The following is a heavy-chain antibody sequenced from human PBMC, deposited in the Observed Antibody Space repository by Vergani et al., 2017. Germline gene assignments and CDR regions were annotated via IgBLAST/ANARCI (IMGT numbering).Heavy chain of an antibody. D-gene: IGHD2-8*02. Sequence: VQLQESGPGLVKPSETLTLTCDVSDSSIMTNTYWMHWVRQVPGKGLMWVARIDEYGNRATYGDFETGRFTISRDNAKNTVFLQMNNLRADDAGVYYCVRTEYCTGIACNTRFDSWGQGALVTVSS. CDR3: VRTEYCTGIACNTRFDS. CDR1: DSSIMTNTYW. V-gene: IGHV3-74*03. CDR2: IDEYGNRA. J-gene: IGHJ5*01.